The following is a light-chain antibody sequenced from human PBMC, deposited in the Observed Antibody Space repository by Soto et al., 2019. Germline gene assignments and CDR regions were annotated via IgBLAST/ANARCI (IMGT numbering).Light chain of an antibody. J-gene: IGLJ1*01. CDR1: SSNIGAGYD. V-gene: IGLV1-40*01. CDR3: QAYDSSLSGSVL. Sequence: QSVLTQPPSVSGAPGQRVTISCTGSSSNIGAGYDVHWYQQLPGTAPKLLIYHNSNRPSGVPDRFSGSKSGTSASLAITGLQAEDEADYYCQAYDSSLSGSVLFGTGTKFTVL. CDR2: HNS.